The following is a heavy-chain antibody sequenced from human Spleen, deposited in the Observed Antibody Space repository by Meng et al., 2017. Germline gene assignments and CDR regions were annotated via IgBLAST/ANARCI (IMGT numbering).Heavy chain of an antibody. V-gene: IGHV4-59*01. J-gene: IGHJ4*02. Sequence: GSLRLSCTVSGGSISSYYWSWIRQPPGKGLEWIGYIYYSGSTNYNPSLKSRVTISVDTSKNQFSLKLSSVTAADTAVYYCARGTFPRGYSYGYRATYYFDYWGQGTLVTVSS. D-gene: IGHD5-18*01. CDR2: IYYSGST. CDR1: GGSISSYY. CDR3: ARGTFPRGYSYGYRATYYFDY.